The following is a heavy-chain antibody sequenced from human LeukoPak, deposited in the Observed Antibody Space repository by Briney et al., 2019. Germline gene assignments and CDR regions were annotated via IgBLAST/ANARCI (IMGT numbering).Heavy chain of an antibody. CDR2: INPNSGGT. V-gene: IGHV1-2*02. D-gene: IGHD6-13*01. CDR3: ARVYSSSWYRTDWFDP. Sequence: ASVKVSCKASGYTFTGYYMHWVRQAPGQGLEWMGWINPNSGGTNYAQKFQGRVTMTRDTSISTAYMELSRLRSDDTAVYYCARVYSSSWYRTDWFDPWGQGTLVTVPS. J-gene: IGHJ5*02. CDR1: GYTFTGYY.